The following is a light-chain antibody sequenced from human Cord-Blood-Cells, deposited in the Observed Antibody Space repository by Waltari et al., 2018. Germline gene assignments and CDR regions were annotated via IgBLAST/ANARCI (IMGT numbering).Light chain of an antibody. CDR3: QSYDSSLSVNWV. V-gene: IGLV1-40*01. CDR1: SSNTGAGYD. J-gene: IGLJ3*02. CDR2: GNS. Sequence: QSVLTQPPSVSGAPGQRVTISCTGSSSNTGAGYDVHWYQQLPGTAPKLLIYGNSTRPSGVPDRFSGSKSGTSASLAITGLQAEDEADYYCQSYDSSLSVNWVFGGGTKLTVL.